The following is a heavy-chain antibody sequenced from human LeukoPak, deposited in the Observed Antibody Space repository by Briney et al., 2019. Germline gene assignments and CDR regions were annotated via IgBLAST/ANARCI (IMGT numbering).Heavy chain of an antibody. CDR2: ISAYNGNT. D-gene: IGHD3-3*01. Sequence: ASVKVSCKASGYTFTSYGISWVRQAPGQGLEWMGWISAYNGNTNYAQKLQGRVTMTTDTSTSTAYMELRSLRSDDTAVYYCARAYEDPYYDFWSGYSCLDYWGQGTLVTVSS. CDR1: GYTFTSYG. CDR3: ARAYEDPYYDFWSGYSCLDY. V-gene: IGHV1-18*01. J-gene: IGHJ4*02.